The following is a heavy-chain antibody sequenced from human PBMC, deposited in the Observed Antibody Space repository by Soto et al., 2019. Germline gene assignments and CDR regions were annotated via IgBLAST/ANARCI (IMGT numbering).Heavy chain of an antibody. J-gene: IGHJ6*02. CDR1: GFTFSSYG. Sequence: GGSLRLSCAAFGFTFSSYGMHWVRQAPGKGLEWVTVISYDGNNEYYADSVKGRFTISRDNSKNTLFLQMNNLRAEDMAVYYCAKSLPGFYYDMDVWGQGTTVTVSS. V-gene: IGHV3-30*18. CDR3: AKSLPGFYYDMDV. CDR2: ISYDGNNE. D-gene: IGHD1-1*01.